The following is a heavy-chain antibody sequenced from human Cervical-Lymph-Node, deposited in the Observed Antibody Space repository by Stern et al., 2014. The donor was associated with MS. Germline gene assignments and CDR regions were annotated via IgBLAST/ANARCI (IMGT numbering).Heavy chain of an antibody. V-gene: IGHV4-31*03. J-gene: IGHJ5*02. CDR3: ARGIAAAGSSYNWFDP. CDR2: IYYSGST. CDR1: GGSISSGGYY. Sequence: VQLVESGPGLVKPSQTLSLTCTVSGGSISSGGYYWSWIRQHPGKGLAXIGYIYYSGSTYYNPSLKSRVTISVDTSKNQFSLKLSSVTAADTAVYYCARGIAAAGSSYNWFDPWGQGTLVTVSS. D-gene: IGHD6-13*01.